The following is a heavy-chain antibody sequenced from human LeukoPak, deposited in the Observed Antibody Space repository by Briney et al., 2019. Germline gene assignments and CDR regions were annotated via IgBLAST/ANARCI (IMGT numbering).Heavy chain of an antibody. V-gene: IGHV4-30-4*01. CDR3: AVYVWGSYRHSAY. Sequence: SQTLSLTCTVSGGSISSADYYWSWIRQPPGKGLEWIGYIYYSGSTYYNPSLKSRVTISVDTSKNQFSLKLSSVTAADTAVYYCAVYVWGSYRHSAYWGQGTLVTVSS. CDR1: GGSISSADYY. J-gene: IGHJ4*02. D-gene: IGHD3-16*02. CDR2: IYYSGST.